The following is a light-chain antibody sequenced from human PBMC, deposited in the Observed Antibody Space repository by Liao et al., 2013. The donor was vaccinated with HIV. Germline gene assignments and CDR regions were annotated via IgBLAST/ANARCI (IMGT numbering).Light chain of an antibody. CDR2: QDA. CDR3: QAWGXNTVF. Sequence: SYDLTQPPSVSLSPGQTASITCSGPNMGKKFVSWYQQRPGQSPRLVIYQDAKRPSGIPERFSGSNSGNTATLTISGTQAMDEADYFCQAWGXNTVFFGSGTKVTVL. J-gene: IGLJ1*01. CDR1: NMGKKF. V-gene: IGLV3-1*01.